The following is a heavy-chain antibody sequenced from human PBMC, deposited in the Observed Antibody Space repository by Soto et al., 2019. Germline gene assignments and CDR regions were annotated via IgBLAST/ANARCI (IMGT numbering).Heavy chain of an antibody. V-gene: IGHV1-18*01. J-gene: IGHJ6*02. CDR3: ARDLTMVRGVPYYYYGMDV. Sequence: GASVKVSCKASGYTFTSYGISWVRQAPGQGLEWMGWISAYNGNTNYAQKLQGRVTMTTDTSTSTAYMELRSLRSDDTAVYYCARDLTMVRGVPYYYYGMDVWSQGTTVTVSS. CDR2: ISAYNGNT. D-gene: IGHD3-10*01. CDR1: GYTFTSYG.